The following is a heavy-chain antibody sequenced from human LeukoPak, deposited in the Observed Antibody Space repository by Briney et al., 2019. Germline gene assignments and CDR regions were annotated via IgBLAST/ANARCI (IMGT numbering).Heavy chain of an antibody. V-gene: IGHV4-34*01. CDR2: INNSGST. D-gene: IGHD3-9*01. Sequence: PSETLSLTCAVSGGSFSGYYWSWIRQPPGKGLEWIWEINNSGSTNYNPSLKSRVTISVDTSKNSKIHFFLKMSSVTAADTAVYFCARLVIRLVDAFDMWGQGTMVTVSS. J-gene: IGHJ3*02. CDR3: ARLVIRLVDAFDM. CDR1: GGSFSGYY.